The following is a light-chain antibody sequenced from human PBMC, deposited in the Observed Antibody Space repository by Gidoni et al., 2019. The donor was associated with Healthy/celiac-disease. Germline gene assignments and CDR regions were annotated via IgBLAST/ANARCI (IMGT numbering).Light chain of an antibody. CDR3: QQSYSTPYT. Sequence: DIQMTQSPSSLSASVGDRVTITCRASQSISSYLNWYQQKPGKAPKLLIYAASSLQSGVPSRCSGSGTGTDFTITISSLQHEDFENYYCQQSYSTPYTFXQXTKLEIK. CDR2: AAS. V-gene: IGKV1-39*01. CDR1: QSISSY. J-gene: IGKJ2*01.